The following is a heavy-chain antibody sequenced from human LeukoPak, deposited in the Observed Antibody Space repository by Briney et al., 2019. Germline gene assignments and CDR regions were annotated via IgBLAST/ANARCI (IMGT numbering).Heavy chain of an antibody. D-gene: IGHD6-13*01. Sequence: SVKVSCKASGGTFSSYAISWVRQAPGQGREWMGRIIPIFGTANYAQKFQGRVTITTDESTSTAYMELSSLRSEDTAVYYCAREVAAAGTRAFDIWGQGTMVTVSS. CDR3: AREVAAAGTRAFDI. CDR2: IIPIFGTA. CDR1: GGTFSSYA. V-gene: IGHV1-69*05. J-gene: IGHJ3*02.